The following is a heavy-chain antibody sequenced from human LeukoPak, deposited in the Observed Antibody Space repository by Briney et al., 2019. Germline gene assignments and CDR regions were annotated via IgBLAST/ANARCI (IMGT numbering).Heavy chain of an antibody. CDR3: ARQTDSTYYDILTGYYTLYYFDY. CDR2: IYYSGST. J-gene: IGHJ4*02. CDR1: GGSISSSSYY. Sequence: PSETLSLTCTVSGGSISSSSYYWGWIRQPPGKGLEWIGSIYYSGSTYYNPSLESRVTISVDTSKNQFSLKLSSVTAADTAVYYCARQTDSTYYDILTGYYTLYYFDYWGQGTLVTVPS. D-gene: IGHD3-9*01. V-gene: IGHV4-39*01.